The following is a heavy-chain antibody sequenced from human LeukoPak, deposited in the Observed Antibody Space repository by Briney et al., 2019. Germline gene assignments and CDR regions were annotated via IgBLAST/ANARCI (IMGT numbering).Heavy chain of an antibody. CDR1: GDSVSSNSAA. CDR2: THYRSKWYN. V-gene: IGHV6-1*01. D-gene: IGHD6-19*01. Sequence: SQTLSLTCAISGDSVSSNSAAWNWIRQSPSRCLEWLGRTHYRSKWYNEYAVSVKRRITNNPDTSKNQFSLQLNSVTPEDTAVYYCANWGAWRNSSGWYVIDYWGQGTLVTVSS. J-gene: IGHJ4*02. CDR3: ANWGAWRNSSGWYVIDY.